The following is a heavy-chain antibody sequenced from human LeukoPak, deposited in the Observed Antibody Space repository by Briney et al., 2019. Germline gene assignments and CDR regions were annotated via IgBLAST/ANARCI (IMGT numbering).Heavy chain of an antibody. CDR1: GFTFSSYG. D-gene: IGHD3-10*01. V-gene: IGHV3-30*18. J-gene: IGHJ4*02. CDR2: ISYDGSNK. Sequence: PGGSLRLSCAASGFTFSSYGMHWVRQAPGKGLEGVAVISYDGSNKYYADSVKGRFTISRDNSKNTLYLQMNSLRAEDTAVYYCAKGLWFGELSPFDYWGQGTLVTVSS. CDR3: AKGLWFGELSPFDY.